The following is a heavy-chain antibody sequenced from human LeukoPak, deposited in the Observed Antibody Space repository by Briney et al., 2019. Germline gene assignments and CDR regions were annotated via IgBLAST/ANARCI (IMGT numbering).Heavy chain of an antibody. CDR3: ARDLAVAGTSGDY. V-gene: IGHV3-21*01. J-gene: IGHJ4*02. Sequence: GGSLRLSCAASGFTFSSYSMNWVRQAPGKGLEWVSSISSSSSYIYYADSVKGRFTISRDNAKNSLYLQMNSLRAEDTAVYYCARDLAVAGTSGDYWGQGTLVTVSS. CDR2: ISSSSSYI. CDR1: GFTFSSYS. D-gene: IGHD6-19*01.